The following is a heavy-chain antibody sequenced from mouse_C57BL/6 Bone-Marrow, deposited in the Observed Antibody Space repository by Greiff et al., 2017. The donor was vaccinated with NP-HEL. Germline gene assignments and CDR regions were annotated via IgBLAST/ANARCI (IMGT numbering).Heavy chain of an antibody. V-gene: IGHV1-19*01. J-gene: IGHJ4*01. CDR2: INPYNGGT. CDR1: GYTFTDYY. D-gene: IGHD2-3*01. CDR3: ARRIYDGYYAMDY. Sequence: VQLQQSGPVLVKPGASVKMSCKASGYTFTDYYMNWVKQSHGKSLEWIGVINPYNGGTSYNQKFKGKATLTVDKSSSTAYMELNSLTSEDSAVYYCARRIYDGYYAMDYWGQGTSVTVSS.